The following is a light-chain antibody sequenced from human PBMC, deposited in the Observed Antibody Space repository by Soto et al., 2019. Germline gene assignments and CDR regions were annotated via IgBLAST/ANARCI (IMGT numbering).Light chain of an antibody. V-gene: IGLV1-47*01. CDR1: SSNIGGNY. Sequence: QSVLTQPPSASGTPGQRVIISCSGSSSNIGGNYVYWYQQLPETAPKLLIYRNNQRPSGVPDRFSGSKSGTSASLAIRGLRSEDEADYYCAAWDDSLTGPLFGGGTKVTVL. CDR3: AAWDDSLTGPL. J-gene: IGLJ2*01. CDR2: RNN.